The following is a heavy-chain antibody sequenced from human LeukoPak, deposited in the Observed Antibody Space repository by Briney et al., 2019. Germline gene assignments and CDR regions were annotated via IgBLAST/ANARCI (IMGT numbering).Heavy chain of an antibody. CDR3: ARDRGYCSSTSCYDWFAP. CDR2: INPNSGGT. J-gene: IGHJ5*02. Sequence: ASVKVSCKASGYTFTGYYMHWVRQAPGQGLEWMGWINPNSGGTNYAQKFQGRVTMTRDTSISTAYMELSRLRSDDTAVYYCARDRGYCSSTSCYDWFAPWGQGTLVTVSS. CDR1: GYTFTGYY. V-gene: IGHV1-2*02. D-gene: IGHD2-2*01.